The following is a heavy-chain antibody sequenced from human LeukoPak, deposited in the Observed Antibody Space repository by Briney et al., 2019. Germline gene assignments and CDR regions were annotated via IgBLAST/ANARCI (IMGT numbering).Heavy chain of an antibody. CDR2: SRNKASSYTT. CDR1: EFKFSDHY. V-gene: IGHV3-72*01. D-gene: IGHD2-21*02. Sequence: PGGSQRLSCAASEFKFSDHYIDWVRQAPGKGLEWVGRSRNKASSYTTEYAASVEGRFTISRDVSESSLYLQMNSLRTEDTAVYYCAKDSQHSYCGGDCGYWGQGTLVTVSS. J-gene: IGHJ4*02. CDR3: AKDSQHSYCGGDCGY.